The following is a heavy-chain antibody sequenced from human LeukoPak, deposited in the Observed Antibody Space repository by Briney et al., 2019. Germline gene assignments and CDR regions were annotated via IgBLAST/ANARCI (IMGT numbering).Heavy chain of an antibody. CDR1: GFTFSNFG. Sequence: GGSLRRSCAASGFTFSNFGMHWVRQAPGQGLEWVAVISYDGSNKYYADSVKGRFTISRDNSKNTLYLQMNSLRAEDTAVYYCAKASVYVYYGVDVWGQGTTVTVSS. D-gene: IGHD3-16*02. CDR2: ISYDGSNK. J-gene: IGHJ6*02. CDR3: AKASVYVYYGVDV. V-gene: IGHV3-30*18.